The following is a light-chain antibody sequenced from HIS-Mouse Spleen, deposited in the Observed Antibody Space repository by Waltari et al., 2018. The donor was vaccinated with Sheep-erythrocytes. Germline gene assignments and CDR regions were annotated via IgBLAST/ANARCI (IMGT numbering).Light chain of an antibody. Sequence: DIQMTQSPSSLSASVGDRVTITCQASQDISNYFNWYQQTPGKAPKLLIYDASNLETGVPSRFSGSGSGTDFTFTISSLQPEDIATYYCQQYDNLLTFGGGTKVEIK. J-gene: IGKJ4*01. CDR3: QQYDNLLT. CDR2: DAS. CDR1: QDISNY. V-gene: IGKV1-33*01.